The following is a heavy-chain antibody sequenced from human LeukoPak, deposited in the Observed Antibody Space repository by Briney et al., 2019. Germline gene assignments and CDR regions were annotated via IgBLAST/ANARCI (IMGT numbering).Heavy chain of an antibody. J-gene: IGHJ4*02. Sequence: SETLSLTCAVSGGPISSSNWWSWVRQPPGKGLEWIGEIYHSGSTNYNPSLKSRVTISVDKSKNQFSLKLSSVTAADTAVYYCARVGPGGYARYGAETLFDYWGQGTLVTVSS. D-gene: IGHD4-17*01. CDR3: ARVGPGGYARYGAETLFDY. CDR2: IYHSGST. V-gene: IGHV4-4*02. CDR1: GGPISSSNW.